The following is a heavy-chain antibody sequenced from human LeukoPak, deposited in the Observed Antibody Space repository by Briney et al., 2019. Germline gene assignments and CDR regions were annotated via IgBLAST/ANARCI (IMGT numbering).Heavy chain of an antibody. D-gene: IGHD2-2*01. Sequence: ASVKVSCKASGYTFTNYGFTWVRQAPGQGLEWVGWVSAYNAHTNYAQEVQGRVTMTTDTSTSTAYMELRSLRSDDTAVYYCARTLGYCGSTSCYEVFDYWGQGTLVTVSS. CDR2: VSAYNAHT. CDR3: ARTLGYCGSTSCYEVFDY. CDR1: GYTFTNYG. J-gene: IGHJ4*02. V-gene: IGHV1-18*04.